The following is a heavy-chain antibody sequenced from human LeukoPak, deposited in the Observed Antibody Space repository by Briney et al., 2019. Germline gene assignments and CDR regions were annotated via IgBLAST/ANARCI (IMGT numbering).Heavy chain of an antibody. CDR1: GGSISSGRYS. Sequence: SQTLSLTCAVSGGSISSGRYSWSWIRQPPGKGLEWIGYIYHSGSTHYNPALKSRLTISEDTSKNQFSLKLSSVTAADTAVYYCAREGPATYDFDYWGQGTLVAVSS. CDR2: IYHSGST. V-gene: IGHV4-30-2*05. J-gene: IGHJ4*02. CDR3: AREGPATYDFDY. D-gene: IGHD2-15*01.